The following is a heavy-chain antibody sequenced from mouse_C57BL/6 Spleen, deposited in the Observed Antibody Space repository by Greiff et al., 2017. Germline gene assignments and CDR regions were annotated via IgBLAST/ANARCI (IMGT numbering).Heavy chain of an antibody. CDR1: GYTFTSYW. D-gene: IGHD1-1*02. Sequence: QVQLQQSGAELVMPGASVKLSCKASGYTFTSYWMHWVKQRPGQGLEWIGEIDPTASSTSSNQKFKGKSTLTVDKSSSTAYMQLSSLTAEDAAVYYCARLWYAMDYWGQGTSVTVSS. V-gene: IGHV1-69*01. J-gene: IGHJ4*01. CDR2: IDPTASST. CDR3: ARLWYAMDY.